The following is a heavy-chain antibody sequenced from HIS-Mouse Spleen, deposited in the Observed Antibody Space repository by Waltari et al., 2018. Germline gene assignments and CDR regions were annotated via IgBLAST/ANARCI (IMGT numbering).Heavy chain of an antibody. CDR3: AKASSGWLDY. V-gene: IGHV3-30*18. Sequence: VQLVESGGGVVQLGRSLRLSCAASGFTFSSCGMHWVRQAPGKGLEWVEVISYDGSNKYYADSVKGRFTISRDNSKNTLYLQMNSLRAEDTAVYYCAKASSGWLDYWGQGTLVTVSS. J-gene: IGHJ4*02. CDR1: GFTFSSCG. D-gene: IGHD6-19*01. CDR2: ISYDGSNK.